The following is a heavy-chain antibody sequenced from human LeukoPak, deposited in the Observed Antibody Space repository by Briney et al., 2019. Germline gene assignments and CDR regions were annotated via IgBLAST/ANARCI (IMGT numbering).Heavy chain of an antibody. V-gene: IGHV3-7*01. CDR1: GFTFRNYW. CDR2: IKQDGGEI. CDR3: ARDRVTGASYFDY. D-gene: IGHD7-27*01. Sequence: GGSLRLSCAASGFTFRNYWMGWVRQTPGEALEWVANIKQDGGEIYYLDSVKGRFTISRDNAKNSLYLQMNSLRGDDTAVYYCARDRVTGASYFDYWGQGTLVTVSS. J-gene: IGHJ4*02.